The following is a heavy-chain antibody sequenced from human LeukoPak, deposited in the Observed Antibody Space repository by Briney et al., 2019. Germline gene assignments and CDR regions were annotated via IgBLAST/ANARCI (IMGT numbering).Heavy chain of an antibody. CDR2: VYYVGSA. CDR3: ARSGDSSAYYSL. J-gene: IGHJ4*02. CDR1: GASIRSHY. D-gene: IGHD3-22*01. V-gene: IGHV4-59*11. Sequence: SETLSLTCTISGASIRSHYWGWIRQPPGKGLEWIGNVYYVGSATYNPSLKSQVTISLDTSKNQFSLKLSSVTAADTAMYFCARSGDSSAYYSLWGQGTLVIVSS.